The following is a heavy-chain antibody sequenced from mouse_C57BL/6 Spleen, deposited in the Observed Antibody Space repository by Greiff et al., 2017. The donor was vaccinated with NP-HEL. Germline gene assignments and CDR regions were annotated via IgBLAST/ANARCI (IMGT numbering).Heavy chain of an antibody. CDR2: INPSSGYT. D-gene: IGHD4-1*01. V-gene: IGHV1-4*01. CDR1: GYTFTSYT. Sequence: QVQLQQSGAELARPGASVKMSCKASGYTFTSYTMHWVKQRPGQGLEWIGYINPSSGYTKYNQKFKDKATLTADKSSSTAYIQLSSLTSEDSAVYYCARTGTPYFDYWGQGTTLTVSS. CDR3: ARTGTPYFDY. J-gene: IGHJ2*01.